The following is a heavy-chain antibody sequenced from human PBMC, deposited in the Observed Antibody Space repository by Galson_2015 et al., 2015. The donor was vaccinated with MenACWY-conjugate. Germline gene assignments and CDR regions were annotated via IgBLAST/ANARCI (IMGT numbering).Heavy chain of an antibody. CDR2: INSDGSTI. D-gene: IGHD5-24*01. CDR3: ARGYGGYNPLDS. J-gene: IGHJ4*02. Sequence: SLRLSCAASGFTFSNYWMHWVRQVPGKGLVWVSRINSDGSTISYADSVKGRFTISRDNAKNTLYLQMNSLRAEDTAVYYCARGYGGYNPLDSWGQRNLVTVSS. CDR1: GFTFSNYW. V-gene: IGHV3-74*01.